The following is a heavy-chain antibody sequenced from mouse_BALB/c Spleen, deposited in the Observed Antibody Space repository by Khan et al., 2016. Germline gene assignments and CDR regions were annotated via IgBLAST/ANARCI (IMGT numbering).Heavy chain of an antibody. J-gene: IGHJ3*01. CDR3: TRGEATMIRGFAY. V-gene: IGHV1-69*02. D-gene: IGHD2-4*01. CDR2: IYPSDIYT. Sequence: QVQLQQPGAELVRPGASVKLSCKASGYTFTSYWINWMKQRPGQGLEWIGNIYPSDIYTNYNQKFKDKATLTVDKSSSTAYMQLSSPPSEDSAIYYWTRGEATMIRGFAYWGQGTLVTVSA. CDR1: GYTFTSYW.